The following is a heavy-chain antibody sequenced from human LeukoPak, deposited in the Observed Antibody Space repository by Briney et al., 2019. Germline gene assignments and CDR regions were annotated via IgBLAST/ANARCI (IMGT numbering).Heavy chain of an antibody. CDR3: ARQQQQLWYD. CDR2: ISSSAGTT. V-gene: IGHV3-48*03. Sequence: GGSLRLSCAASGFNFNDAAMTWVRQAPGKGLEWVSYISSSAGTTYYADSVKGRFTISRDNAKNSLYLQMNSLRAEDTAVYFCARQQQQLWYDWGQGTLVTVSS. J-gene: IGHJ4*02. D-gene: IGHD5-18*01. CDR1: GFNFNDAA.